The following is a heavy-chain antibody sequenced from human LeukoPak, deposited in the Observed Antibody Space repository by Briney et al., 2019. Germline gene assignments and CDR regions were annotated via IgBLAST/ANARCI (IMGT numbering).Heavy chain of an antibody. Sequence: SETLSLTCSVSGGSISSSGDYWGWIRQPPGKGLEWIATFYYSGSTYYNPSLKSRVAVSVDTSKNQFSLKPISVTAADAAVYYCASQDYGYYFDYWGQGTLITVSS. J-gene: IGHJ4*02. CDR2: FYYSGST. D-gene: IGHD4-17*01. CDR1: GGSISSSGDY. V-gene: IGHV4-39*07. CDR3: ASQDYGYYFDY.